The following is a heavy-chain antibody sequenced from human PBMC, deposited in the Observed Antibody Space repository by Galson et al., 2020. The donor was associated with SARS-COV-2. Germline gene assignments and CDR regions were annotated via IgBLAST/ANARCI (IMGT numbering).Heavy chain of an antibody. CDR3: AAGTKIVAALGN. Sequence: ETLTLTCVASGFTFRTYAMPWVRQAPGKGLECVSVINDSGGSTYYADSVKGRFTISRDNSENTLYLQMNSLRVEDTAIYFCAAGTKIVAALGNWGQGTRVTGSS. J-gene: IGHJ4*02. CDR2: INDSGGST. CDR1: GFTFRTYA. D-gene: IGHD5-12*01. V-gene: IGHV3-23*01.